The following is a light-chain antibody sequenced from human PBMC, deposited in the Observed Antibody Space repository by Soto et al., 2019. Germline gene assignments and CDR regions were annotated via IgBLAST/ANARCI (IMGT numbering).Light chain of an antibody. V-gene: IGLV2-8*01. CDR1: KNDIGVYDF. CDR2: EVV. J-gene: IGLJ1*01. CDR3: KSYAGSKTYV. Sequence: QSALTQPPSASGSPGQSVPISCTGTKNDIGVYDFVSWYQHHPGKAPRLIIYEVVQRPSGVPDRFSGSKSGNTASLTVSGLQSEDEADYFCKSYAGSKTYVFGSGTKLTVL.